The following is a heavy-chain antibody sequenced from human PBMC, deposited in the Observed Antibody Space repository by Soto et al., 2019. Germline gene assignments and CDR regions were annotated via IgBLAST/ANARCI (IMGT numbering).Heavy chain of an antibody. V-gene: IGHV3-23*01. D-gene: IGHD6-13*01. CDR2: ISGSGGST. CDR1: GFTFSSYA. CDR3: AKGPRYSSPTPYFDY. J-gene: IGHJ4*02. Sequence: PGGSLRLSCAASGFTFSSYAMSWVRQAPGKGLEWVSAISGSGGSTYYADTVKGRFTISRDNSKNTLYLQMNSLRAEGTALYYCAKGPRYSSPTPYFDYWGQGTLVTVSA.